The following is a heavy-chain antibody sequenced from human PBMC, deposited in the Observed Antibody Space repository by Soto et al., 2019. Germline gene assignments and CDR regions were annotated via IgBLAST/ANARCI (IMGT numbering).Heavy chain of an antibody. CDR1: GFTFSSYG. CDR2: IWYDGSNK. J-gene: IGHJ4*02. V-gene: IGHV3-33*01. D-gene: IGHD2-2*01. Sequence: QVQLVESGGGVVQPGRSLRLSCAASGFTFSSYGMHWVRQAPGKGLEWVAVIWYDGSNKYYADSVKGRFTISRDNSKNTLYLQMNSLRAEDMAVYSCARDGGYCSSTSCQSYYFDYWGQGTLVTVSS. CDR3: ARDGGYCSSTSCQSYYFDY.